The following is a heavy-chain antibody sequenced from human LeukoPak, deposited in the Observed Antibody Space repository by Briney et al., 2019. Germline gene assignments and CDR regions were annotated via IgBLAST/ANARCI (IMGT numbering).Heavy chain of an antibody. Sequence: SGPALVKPTQTLTLTCTFSGFSLSTSGMCVSWIRQPPGKALEWLARIHWDDDKYYSTSLKTRLTISKDTSKNQVVLTMTNMDPVDTATYYCARTTYYYDSSGRPYYFDYWGQGTLVTVSS. J-gene: IGHJ4*02. CDR1: GFSLSTSGMC. CDR2: IHWDDDK. V-gene: IGHV2-70*11. CDR3: ARTTYYYDSSGRPYYFDY. D-gene: IGHD3-22*01.